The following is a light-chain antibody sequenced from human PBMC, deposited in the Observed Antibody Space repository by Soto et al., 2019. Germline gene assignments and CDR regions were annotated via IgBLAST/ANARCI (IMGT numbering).Light chain of an antibody. CDR3: CSHAYKNPHV. Sequence: QSVLTQPRSVSGSPGQSVTISCTGTSSDVGRYNIDSWYQQHPGKVPKLIIYEGSKRSSGVPDRFSGSKSGNTASLIISGLQVEDEADYYCCSHAYKNPHVFGTGTKLTVL. CDR1: SSDVGRYNI. V-gene: IGLV2-11*01. J-gene: IGLJ1*01. CDR2: EGS.